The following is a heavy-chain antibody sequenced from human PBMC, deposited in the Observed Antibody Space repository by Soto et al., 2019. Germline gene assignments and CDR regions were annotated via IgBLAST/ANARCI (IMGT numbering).Heavy chain of an antibody. Sequence: PSETLSLTCTVSGGSISSGDYYWSWIRQPPGKGLEWIGYIYYSGSTYYNPSLKSRVTISVDTSKNQFSLKLSSVTAADTAVYYCARVGFGELRYYGMDVWGQGTTVTVSS. J-gene: IGHJ6*02. CDR1: GGSISSGDYY. CDR3: ARVGFGELRYYGMDV. CDR2: IYYSGST. D-gene: IGHD3-10*01. V-gene: IGHV4-30-4*01.